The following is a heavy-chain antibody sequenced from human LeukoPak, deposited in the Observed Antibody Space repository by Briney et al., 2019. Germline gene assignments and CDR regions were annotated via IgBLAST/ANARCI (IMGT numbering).Heavy chain of an antibody. CDR1: GFAFSSSS. D-gene: IGHD3-22*01. CDR2: ISGAGGSS. CDR3: TKDDSSSWYDYFFDY. Sequence: GGSLRLSCATSGFAFSSSSMSWVRQAPGKGLEWVSTISGAGGSSWYAESVKGRFTISRDNSMNSVSLQMSSLRVEDTAIYYCTKDDSSSWYDYFFDYWGQGTLITVSS. J-gene: IGHJ4*02. V-gene: IGHV3-23*01.